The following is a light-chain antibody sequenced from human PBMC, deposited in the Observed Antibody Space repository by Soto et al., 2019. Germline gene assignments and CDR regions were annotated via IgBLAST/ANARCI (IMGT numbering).Light chain of an antibody. J-gene: IGKJ1*01. Sequence: EIVLTQSPGTLSSSPGERATLSCRASQSIDNRYLAWYQHKPGQAPRLLIYATSSRATGIPDRFGGSGSGTDFNLNINRVEPEDFAVYYCQQYFGSSWTFDQGTKVDIK. CDR3: QQYFGSSWT. V-gene: IGKV3-20*01. CDR1: QSIDNRY. CDR2: ATS.